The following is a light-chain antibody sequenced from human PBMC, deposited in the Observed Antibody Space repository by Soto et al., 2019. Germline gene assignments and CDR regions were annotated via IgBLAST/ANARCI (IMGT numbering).Light chain of an antibody. J-gene: IGLJ1*01. V-gene: IGLV1-44*01. CDR3: ATWDDSLNGRYV. Sequence: QSVLTQPPSASGAPGQRVTISCSGTSSNIGTYTVNWYQHLPGRAPKLFIFSHDQRPSGVPGRISASKSGTSASLDISGLQSEDEADYYCATWDDSLNGRYVFGTGTKVTVL. CDR1: SSNIGTYT. CDR2: SHD.